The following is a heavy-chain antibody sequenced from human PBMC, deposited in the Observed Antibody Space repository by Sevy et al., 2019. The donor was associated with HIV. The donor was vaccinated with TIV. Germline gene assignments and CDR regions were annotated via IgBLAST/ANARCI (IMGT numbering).Heavy chain of an antibody. J-gene: IGHJ6*03. D-gene: IGHD6-13*01. V-gene: IGHV4-59*01. CDR3: ARGRQQLAHYYYYYMDV. Sequence: SETLSLTCTVSGGSISSYYWSWIRQPPGKGLEWIGYIYYSGSTNYNPSLKSRFTISVDTSKNQFSLKLSSVTAADTAVYYCARGRQQLAHYYYYYMDVWGKGTTVTVSS. CDR1: GGSISSYY. CDR2: IYYSGST.